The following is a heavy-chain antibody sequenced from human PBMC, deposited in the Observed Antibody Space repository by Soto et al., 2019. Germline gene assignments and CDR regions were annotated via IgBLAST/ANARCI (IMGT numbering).Heavy chain of an antibody. V-gene: IGHV4-59*01. CDR1: GGSISSYY. CDR3: ARALPLCGNGVCYNPNKGAFGYFDL. Sequence: LETLSLTCTVSGGSISSYYWSWIRQPPGKGLEWIGYIYYSGSTNYNPSLKSRVTISVDTSKNQFFLKLSSATAADTAVYYCARALPLCGNGVCYNPNKGAFGYFDLWGRGTLVTVSS. D-gene: IGHD2-8*01. CDR2: IYYSGST. J-gene: IGHJ2*01.